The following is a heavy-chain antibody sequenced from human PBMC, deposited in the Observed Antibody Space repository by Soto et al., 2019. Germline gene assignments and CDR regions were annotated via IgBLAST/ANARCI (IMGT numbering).Heavy chain of an antibody. D-gene: IGHD3-9*01. J-gene: IGHJ4*02. CDR1: KFSFSEYT. Sequence: EVELLESGGGWVQPGGSLRLSCVASKFSFSEYTMSWVRQGPGKGLEWVSRISGSGVTTYYAASVKGRFTISRDNSKRTLFLKMDSLGADDTAVYYCAILMGYAPDYWGQVTLVTVSP. CDR3: AILMGYAPDY. CDR2: ISGSGVTT. V-gene: IGHV3-23*01.